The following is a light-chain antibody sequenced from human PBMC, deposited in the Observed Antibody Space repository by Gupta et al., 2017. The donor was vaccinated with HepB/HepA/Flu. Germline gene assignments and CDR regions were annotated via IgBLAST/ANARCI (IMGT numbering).Light chain of an antibody. V-gene: IGKV1-9*01. CDR3: QQLNSYPSIT. J-gene: IGKJ5*01. Sequence: DIQLTQSPSFLSASVGDRVTITCRASQGISSYLAWYQQKPGKAPKLLIYAASTLQSGVPSRFSGSGSGTELTLTISSRQPEDFATYYCQQLNSYPSITFGQGTRLEIK. CDR2: AAS. CDR1: QGISSY.